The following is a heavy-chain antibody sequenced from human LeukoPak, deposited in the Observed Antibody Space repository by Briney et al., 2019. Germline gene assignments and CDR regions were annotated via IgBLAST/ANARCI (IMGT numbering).Heavy chain of an antibody. CDR1: GFTFDDYA. Sequence: TGGSLRLSCAASGFTFDDYAMHWVRQAPGKGLEWVSGISWNSGGIVYADSVKGRFTISRDNAKNSLYLQMNSLRAEDTALYYCAKVEGTYYYDSSGSRGAFDIWGQGTMVTVSS. CDR2: ISWNSGGI. D-gene: IGHD3-22*01. V-gene: IGHV3-9*01. CDR3: AKVEGTYYYDSSGSRGAFDI. J-gene: IGHJ3*02.